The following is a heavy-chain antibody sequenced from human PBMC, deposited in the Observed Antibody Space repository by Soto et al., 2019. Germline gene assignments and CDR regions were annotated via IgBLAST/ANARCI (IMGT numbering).Heavy chain of an antibody. CDR1: GGTFSSYA. D-gene: IGHD2-8*01. J-gene: IGHJ6*02. Sequence: QVQLVQSGAEVKKPGSSVKVSCKASGGTFSSYAISWVRQAPGQGLEWMGGIIPIFGTANYAQKFQGRVTITADESTSTAYMELSSLRSEDTAVYYCARGGDIVLMVYATVRAYGMDVWGQGTTVTVSS. CDR2: IIPIFGTA. CDR3: ARGGDIVLMVYATVRAYGMDV. V-gene: IGHV1-69*12.